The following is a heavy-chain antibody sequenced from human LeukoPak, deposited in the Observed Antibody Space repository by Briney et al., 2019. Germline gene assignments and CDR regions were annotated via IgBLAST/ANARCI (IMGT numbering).Heavy chain of an antibody. CDR3: ARGTRGFGGAIDY. D-gene: IGHD3-10*01. CDR2: INHSGST. Sequence: SETLSLTCAVYGGSFSGYYWSWIRQPPGKGLEWIGGINHSGSTNYNPSLKSRVTISVDTSKNQFSLKLSSVTAADTAVYYCARGTRGFGGAIDYWGQGTLVTVSS. CDR1: GGSFSGYY. V-gene: IGHV4-34*01. J-gene: IGHJ4*02.